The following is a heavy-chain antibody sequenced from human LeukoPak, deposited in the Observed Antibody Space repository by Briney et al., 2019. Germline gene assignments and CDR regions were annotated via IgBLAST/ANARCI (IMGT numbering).Heavy chain of an antibody. CDR1: GGAFSTYY. CDR2: INQSGST. D-gene: IGHD4-17*01. V-gene: IGHV4-34*01. Sequence: SETLSLTCAVYGGAFSTYYWNWIRQSPGMGLEWIGEINQSGSTSYNPSLKSRVTISIDPSKAQFSLKLSSVTATDAAVYYCARGPGWTTVTRPFDNWGRGTLVTVSS. CDR3: ARGPGWTTVTRPFDN. J-gene: IGHJ4*02.